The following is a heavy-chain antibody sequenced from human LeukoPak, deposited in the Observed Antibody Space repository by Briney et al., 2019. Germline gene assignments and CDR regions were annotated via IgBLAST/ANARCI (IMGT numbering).Heavy chain of an antibody. CDR2: VKQDGSEK. D-gene: IGHD3-22*01. CDR3: ARDYFDGSDYYSGFDY. V-gene: IGHV3-7*01. CDR1: GFTFSSYW. J-gene: IGHJ4*02. Sequence: GGSLRLFCAASGFTFSSYWLSWVRQAPGKGLEWVANVKQDGSEKYYVDSVKGRFTISRDNAKNSLFLQMYSLRAEDTAVYYCARDYFDGSDYYSGFDYWGQGTPVTVSS.